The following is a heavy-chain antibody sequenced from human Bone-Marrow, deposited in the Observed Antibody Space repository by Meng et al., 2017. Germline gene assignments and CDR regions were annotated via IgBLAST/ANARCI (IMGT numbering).Heavy chain of an antibody. Sequence: EVELGGSGGVVVQPWGSLGLSCAASGFTFDDYAMHWVRQAPGKGLEWVSLISWDGGSTYYADSVKGRFTISRDNSKNSLYLQMNSLRAEDTALYYCANRYFDLWGRGTLVTVSS. J-gene: IGHJ2*01. V-gene: IGHV3-43D*03. CDR1: GFTFDDYA. CDR3: ANRYFDL. CDR2: ISWDGGST.